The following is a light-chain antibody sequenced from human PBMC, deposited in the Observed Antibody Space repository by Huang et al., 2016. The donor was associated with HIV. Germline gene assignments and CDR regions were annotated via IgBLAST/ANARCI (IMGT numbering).Light chain of an antibody. CDR2: DAS. V-gene: IGKV3-11*01. CDR1: PSVRSD. Sequence: EIVLTQSPATLSLSPGERATLSCRASPSVRSDLAWYQQKPGQAPRLLIHDASNRATGIQARFSGSGSGTDFTLTISNLQSEDFAVYYCQQRSAWPLTFGGETKVEI. J-gene: IGKJ4*01. CDR3: QQRSAWPLT.